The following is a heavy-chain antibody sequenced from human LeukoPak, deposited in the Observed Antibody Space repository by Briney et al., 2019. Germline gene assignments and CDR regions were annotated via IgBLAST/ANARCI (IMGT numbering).Heavy chain of an antibody. CDR2: IRTKTNSYAT. D-gene: IGHD1-26*01. CDR3: TGGAGATVY. CDR1: GFTFSGSA. Sequence: GGSLRLSCAASGFTFSGSAIHWVRQTSGKGLEWVGHIRTKTNSYATAYTASVKGRFTISRDDSKNTAYLQMNSLKTEDTAVYYCTGGAGATVYWGQGSLVTVSS. V-gene: IGHV3-73*01. J-gene: IGHJ4*01.